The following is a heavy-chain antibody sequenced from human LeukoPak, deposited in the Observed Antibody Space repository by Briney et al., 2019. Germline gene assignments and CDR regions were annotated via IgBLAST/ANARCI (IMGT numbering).Heavy chain of an antibody. CDR2: IYHSGST. J-gene: IGHJ4*02. CDR1: GYSISSGYY. Sequence: PSETLSLTCTVSGYSISSGYYWGWIRQPPGKGLEWIGSIYHSGSTYYNPSLKSRVTISVDTSKNQFSPKLSSVTAADTAVYYCARFGSGYYPNWGQGTLVTVSS. D-gene: IGHD3-22*01. V-gene: IGHV4-38-2*02. CDR3: ARFGSGYYPN.